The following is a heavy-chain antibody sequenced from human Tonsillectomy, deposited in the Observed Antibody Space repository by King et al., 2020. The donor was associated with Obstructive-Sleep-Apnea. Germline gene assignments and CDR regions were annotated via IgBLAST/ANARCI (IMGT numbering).Heavy chain of an antibody. CDR2: INTDESGT. D-gene: IGHD6-19*01. CDR1: GFIFSTYY. CDR3: AREVAGEAYHNYYGMDV. Sequence: DVQLVESGGGLIQPGGSLRLSCAASGFIFSTYYMHWVRQVPGKGLVWVSRINTDESGTNYADSVKGRFTISRDNAKNTLYLQMNSLRAEDTAVYYCAREVAGEAYHNYYGMDVWGQGTTVTVSS. V-gene: IGHV3-74*01. J-gene: IGHJ6*02.